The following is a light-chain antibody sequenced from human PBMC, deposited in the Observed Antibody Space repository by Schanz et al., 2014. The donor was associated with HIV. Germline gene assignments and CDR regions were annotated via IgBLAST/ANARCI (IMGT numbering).Light chain of an antibody. J-gene: IGKJ2*03. CDR3: QQDGALPQS. CDR1: QSVSKY. CDR2: AAS. Sequence: EIVLTQSPATLSLSPGESATLSCRASQSVSKYLAWYQQKPGQAPRVLIYAASFRATGIPDRFSGSGSGTDFTLTISRLEPEDFAVYYCQQDGALPQSFGQGTKLEIK. V-gene: IGKV3-11*01.